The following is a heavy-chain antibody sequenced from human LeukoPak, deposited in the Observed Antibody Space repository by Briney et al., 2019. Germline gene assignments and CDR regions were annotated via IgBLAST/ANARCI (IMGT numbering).Heavy chain of an antibody. D-gene: IGHD6-13*01. J-gene: IGHJ4*02. CDR1: GGSLSSSSYY. Sequence: SETLSLTCTVPGGSLSSSSYYWGWIRQPPGKGLEWIGSIYYSGSTYYNPSLKSRVTISVDTSKNQFSLKLSSVTAADTAVYYCARRGGSSSSWYLVRGYYFDYWGQGTLVTVSS. CDR2: IYYSGST. V-gene: IGHV4-39*01. CDR3: ARRGGSSSSWYLVRGYYFDY.